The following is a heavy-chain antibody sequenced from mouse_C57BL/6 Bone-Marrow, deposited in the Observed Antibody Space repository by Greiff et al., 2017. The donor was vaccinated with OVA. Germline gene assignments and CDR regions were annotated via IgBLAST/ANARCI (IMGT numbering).Heavy chain of an antibody. V-gene: IGHV1-55*01. J-gene: IGHJ1*03. CDR1: GYTFTSYW. CDR2: IYPGSGST. D-gene: IGHD2-3*01. Sequence: QVQLQQPGAELVKPGASVKMSCKASGYTFTSYWITWVKQRPGQGLEWIGDIYPGSGSTNYNEKFKSKATLTVDTSSSTAYMQLSSLTSEDSAVYYCARSERWLLQDDWYFDVWGTGTTVTVSS. CDR3: ARSERWLLQDDWYFDV.